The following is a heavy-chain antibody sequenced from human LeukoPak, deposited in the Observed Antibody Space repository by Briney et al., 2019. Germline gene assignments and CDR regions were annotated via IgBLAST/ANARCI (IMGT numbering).Heavy chain of an antibody. CDR1: GFTFSDYY. CDR2: ISSSDSTI. J-gene: IGHJ4*02. CDR3: ASLLDYGDYVFDY. V-gene: IGHV3-11*01. Sequence: GGSLRLSCAASGFTFSDYYMSWIRQAPGKGLEWVSYISSSDSTIYYADSVKGRFTISRDNAKNSLYLQMNSLRAEDTAVYYCASLLDYGDYVFDYWGQGTLVTVSS. D-gene: IGHD4-17*01.